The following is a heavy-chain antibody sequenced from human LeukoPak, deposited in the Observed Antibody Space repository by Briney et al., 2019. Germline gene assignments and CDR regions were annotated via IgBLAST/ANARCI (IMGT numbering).Heavy chain of an antibody. CDR2: ISSSGSTI. J-gene: IGHJ4*02. CDR1: GFTFSDYY. Sequence: PGGSLRLSCAASGFTFSDYYMSWLRQAPGKGLEWVSYISSSGSTIYCADSVKGRFTISRDNAKNSLYLQMNSLRAEDTAVYYCARAASGYYYDSSAPAWGQGTLVTVSS. D-gene: IGHD3-22*01. V-gene: IGHV3-11*04. CDR3: ARAASGYYYDSSAPA.